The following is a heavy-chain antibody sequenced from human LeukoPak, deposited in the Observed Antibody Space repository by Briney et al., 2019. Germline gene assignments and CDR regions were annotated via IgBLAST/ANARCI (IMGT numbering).Heavy chain of an antibody. CDR3: AKAAATIGGAFDI. CDR2: ISGTSDTT. V-gene: IGHV3-23*01. CDR1: GFIFKNYA. Sequence: GGSLRLSCSASGFIFKNYAMRWVRQAPGKGLEWVSIISGTSDTTRYGDSVRGRFTTSRDNPRNTLYLQMNSLRVDDTAVYYCAKAAATIGGAFDIWGQGTMVIVSS. D-gene: IGHD1-1*01. J-gene: IGHJ3*02.